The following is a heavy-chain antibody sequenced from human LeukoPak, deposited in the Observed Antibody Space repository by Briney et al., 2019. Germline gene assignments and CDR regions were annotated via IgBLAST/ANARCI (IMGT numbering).Heavy chain of an antibody. Sequence: LAGGSLRLSCAASGLTVSTNYMSWVRDPPGKGLEWVSVIYTGGRTYYGDSVKGRFTISRDNSKNTLYLQMNSLRAEDTAVYYCARDPGYSFSRGQGTLVTVSS. V-gene: IGHV3-66*01. CDR3: ARDPGYSFS. CDR2: IYTGGRT. CDR1: GLTVSTNY. J-gene: IGHJ4*02. D-gene: IGHD5-18*01.